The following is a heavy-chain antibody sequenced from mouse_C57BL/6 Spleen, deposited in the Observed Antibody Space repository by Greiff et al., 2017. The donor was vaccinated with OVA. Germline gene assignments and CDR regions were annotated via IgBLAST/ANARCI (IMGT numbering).Heavy chain of an antibody. CDR3: ASLGRGFAY. D-gene: IGHD4-1*01. J-gene: IGHJ3*01. Sequence: VQLQQPGAELVRPGTSVKLSCKASGYTFTSYWMHWVKQRPGQGLEWIGVIDPSDSYPNYNQKFKGKATLTVDTSSSTAYMQLSSLTSEDSAVYYCASLGRGFAYWGQGTLVTVAA. CDR2: IDPSDSYP. CDR1: GYTFTSYW. V-gene: IGHV1-59*01.